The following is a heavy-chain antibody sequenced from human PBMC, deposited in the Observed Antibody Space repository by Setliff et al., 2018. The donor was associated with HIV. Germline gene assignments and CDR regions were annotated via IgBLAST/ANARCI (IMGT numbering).Heavy chain of an antibody. D-gene: IGHD2-21*01. CDR3: AKEDVNVVAWRYYFYYMDA. CDR2: MKHDGTET. V-gene: IGHV3-7*01. CDR1: GFSFDDYS. J-gene: IGHJ6*03. Sequence: PGGSLRLSCAASGFSFDDYSMTWVRQAPGKGLEWVASMKHDGTETFSLDSVKGRFTVSRDNANNSLFLQMNSLRVEDTAVYYCAKEDVNVVAWRYYFYYMDAWGKGTTVTVSS.